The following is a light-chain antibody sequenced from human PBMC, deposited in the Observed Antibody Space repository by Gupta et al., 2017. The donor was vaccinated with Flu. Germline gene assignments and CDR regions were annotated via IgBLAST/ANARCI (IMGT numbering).Light chain of an antibody. V-gene: IGLV1-51*02. CDR2: ENN. Sequence: QSVLTQPPSVSAAPGQKVTISCSGSSSNIGNNYVSWYQQLPGTAPKLLIYENNKRPSRIPNRFSGSKSGTSATLGITVLQTGDEADYYYGTWDSSLSVNWVFGGGTKLTVL. J-gene: IGLJ3*02. CDR1: SSNIGNNY. CDR3: GTWDSSLSVNWV.